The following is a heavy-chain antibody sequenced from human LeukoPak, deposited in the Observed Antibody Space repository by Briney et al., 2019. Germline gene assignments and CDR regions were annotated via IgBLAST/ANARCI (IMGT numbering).Heavy chain of an antibody. J-gene: IGHJ3*02. V-gene: IGHV4-59*12. Sequence: SETLSLTCTVSGGSISSYYWSWIRQPPGKGLEWIGYIYYSGSTNYNPSLKSRVTISKDTSKNQFSLNLNSVTAADTAVYYCARFATTGTPRSIWGQGTMVTVSS. CDR1: GGSISSYY. CDR3: ARFATTGTPRSI. CDR2: IYYSGST. D-gene: IGHD1-1*01.